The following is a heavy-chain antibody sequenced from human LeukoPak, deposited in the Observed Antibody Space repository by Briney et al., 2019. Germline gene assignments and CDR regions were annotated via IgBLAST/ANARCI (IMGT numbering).Heavy chain of an antibody. J-gene: IGHJ4*02. D-gene: IGHD1-26*01. V-gene: IGHV3-21*01. CDR3: AKDSVFGIVGATLDY. Sequence: GGSLRLSCAASGFTFSSYSMNWVRQAPGKGLEWVSSINEGSNYIRYADSVRGRFTISRDNAKNSLYLQMNSLRDEDTAVYYCAKDSVFGIVGATLDYWGQGTLATVSS. CDR2: INEGSNYI. CDR1: GFTFSSYS.